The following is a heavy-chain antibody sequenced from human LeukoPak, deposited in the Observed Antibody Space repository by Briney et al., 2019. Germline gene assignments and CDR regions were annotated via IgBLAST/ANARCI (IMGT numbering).Heavy chain of an antibody. V-gene: IGHV3-20*01. CDR1: GFSFDDYG. CDR2: ITWNGGST. Sequence: GGSLRVSCTAAGFSFDDYGMSWVRQIPGKGVEWVAGITWNGGSTDYAVSVRGRFTISRDNAKKSVYLQMNSLRVEDAALYHCARDGKRVTTQFYYYGIDLWGQGTTVTVSS. D-gene: IGHD3-3*01. J-gene: IGHJ6*02. CDR3: ARDGKRVTTQFYYYGIDL.